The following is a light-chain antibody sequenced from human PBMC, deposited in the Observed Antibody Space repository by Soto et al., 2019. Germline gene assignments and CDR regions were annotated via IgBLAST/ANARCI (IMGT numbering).Light chain of an antibody. CDR3: QQRDNGPSFP. J-gene: IGKJ2*01. V-gene: IGKV3D-15*01. CDR1: QSVGRN. CDR2: GAS. Sequence: EILMTQSPGNLSLYPGAXXTLSCMAIQSVGRNYLAWCQQKSGQAPRLVIYGASTRATGIPARFSGSGSGTDFILTISSLEPADFAVYYCQQRDNGPSFPVGQGTKVDIK.